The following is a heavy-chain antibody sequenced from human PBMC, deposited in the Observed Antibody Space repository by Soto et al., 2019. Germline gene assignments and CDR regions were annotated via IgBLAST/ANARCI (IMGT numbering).Heavy chain of an antibody. J-gene: IGHJ6*02. D-gene: IGHD2-2*01. Sequence: SVKVSCKASGGTFSSYAISWVRQASGQGLEWMGGIIPIFGTANYAQKFQGRVTITADESTSTAYMELSSLRSEDTAVYYCARDETAIVVVPAAKDYYYYGRDVGG. CDR1: GGTFSSYA. CDR2: IIPIFGTA. V-gene: IGHV1-69*13. CDR3: ARDETAIVVVPAAKDYYYYGRDV.